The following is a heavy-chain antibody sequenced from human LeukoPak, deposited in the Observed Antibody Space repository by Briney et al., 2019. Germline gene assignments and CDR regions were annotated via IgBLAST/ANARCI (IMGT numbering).Heavy chain of an antibody. D-gene: IGHD4-17*01. Sequence: ASVKVSCKASGGTFSSYAISWVRQAPGQGLEWMGRIIPILGIANYAQRFQGRVTITADKSTSTAYMELSSLRSEDTAVYYCARSPTTGSTTPYDYWGQGTLVTVSS. CDR2: IIPILGIA. V-gene: IGHV1-69*04. J-gene: IGHJ4*02. CDR3: ARSPTTGSTTPYDY. CDR1: GGTFSSYA.